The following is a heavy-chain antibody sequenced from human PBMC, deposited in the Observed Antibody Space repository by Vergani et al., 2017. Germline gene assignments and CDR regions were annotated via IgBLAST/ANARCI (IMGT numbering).Heavy chain of an antibody. CDR2: IYTSGST. D-gene: IGHD1-26*01. CDR1: GGSISSYY. Sequence: QVQLQESGPGLVKPSETLSLTCTVSGGSISSYYWSWIRQPAGKGREWIGRIYTSGSTNYNPSLKSRVTMSVDTSKNPFSLKLSSVTAADTAVYYCAREGSGSYYDAFDIWGQGTMVTVSS. J-gene: IGHJ3*02. V-gene: IGHV4-4*07. CDR3: AREGSGSYYDAFDI.